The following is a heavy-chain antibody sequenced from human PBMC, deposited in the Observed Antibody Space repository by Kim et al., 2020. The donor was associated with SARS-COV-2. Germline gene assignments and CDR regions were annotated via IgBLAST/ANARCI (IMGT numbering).Heavy chain of an antibody. CDR3: AKDPAAGTGNWFDP. V-gene: IGHV3-23*01. Sequence: AGSLEARFTNPRHNSKNPLYLQMNSLRAEDTAVYYCAKDPAAGTGNWFDPWGQGTLVTVSS. D-gene: IGHD6-13*01. J-gene: IGHJ5*02.